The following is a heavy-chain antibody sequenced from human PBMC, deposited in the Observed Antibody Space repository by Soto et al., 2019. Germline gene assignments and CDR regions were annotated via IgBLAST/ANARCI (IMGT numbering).Heavy chain of an antibody. CDR3: TRHSGPSGPWFDP. J-gene: IGHJ5*02. CDR1: GFTFSGSA. CDR2: IRSKANSYAT. V-gene: IGHV3-73*01. D-gene: IGHD6-25*01. Sequence: GGSLRLSCAASGFTFSGSAMHWVRQASRKGLEWVGRIRSKANSYATAYAASVKGRFTISRDDSKNTAYLQMNSLKTEDTAVYYCTRHSGPSGPWFDPWGQGTLVTVSS.